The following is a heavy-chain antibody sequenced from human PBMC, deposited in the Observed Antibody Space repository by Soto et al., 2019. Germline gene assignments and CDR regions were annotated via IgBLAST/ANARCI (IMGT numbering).Heavy chain of an antibody. D-gene: IGHD1-1*01. CDR2: ISNDGSNK. CDR3: AKGFGNNWAFDY. J-gene: IGHJ4*02. Sequence: QVHLVESGGGVVQPGRSLRLSCAASGFSFSTYGMHWVRQAPGKGLEWVAFISNDGSNKYYADSVKGRFTISIDNSKNTLYQQMNSLRAEDTAVYYCAKGFGNNWAFDYWGQGTLVTVSS. V-gene: IGHV3-30*18. CDR1: GFSFSTYG.